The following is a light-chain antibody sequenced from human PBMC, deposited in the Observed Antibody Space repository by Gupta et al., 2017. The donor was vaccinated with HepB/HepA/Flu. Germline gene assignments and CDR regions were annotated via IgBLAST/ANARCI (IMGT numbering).Light chain of an antibody. CDR2: AAS. Sequence: LITKSPSSLSASVGDRVTITCQASQDISNYLNWYQQKPGKAPKLLIYAASSLQSGVPSRFSGSGSGTDFTFTISSLQPEDFATYYCQQYYSLPPTFGQGTKLEIK. CDR3: QQYYSLPPT. CDR1: QDISNY. J-gene: IGKJ2*01. V-gene: IGKV1-33*01.